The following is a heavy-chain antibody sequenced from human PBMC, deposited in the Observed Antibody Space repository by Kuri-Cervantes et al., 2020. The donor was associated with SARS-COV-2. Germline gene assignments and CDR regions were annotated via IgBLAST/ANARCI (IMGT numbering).Heavy chain of an antibody. CDR3: ARDQLSFTIFGVVITYFDY. Sequence: ASVKVSCKASGYTFTSYYMQWVRQAPGQGLEWMGIINPSGGSTSYAQKFQGRVTMTRDTSTSTAYMELRSLRSDDTAVYYCARDQLSFTIFGVVITYFDYWGQGTLVTVSS. D-gene: IGHD3-3*01. CDR1: GYTFTSYY. CDR2: INPSGGST. J-gene: IGHJ4*02. V-gene: IGHV1-46*01.